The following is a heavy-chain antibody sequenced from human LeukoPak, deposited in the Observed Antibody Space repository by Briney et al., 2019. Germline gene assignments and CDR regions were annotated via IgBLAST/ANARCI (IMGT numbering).Heavy chain of an antibody. CDR1: GFTFSSYS. Sequence: QPGGSLRLSCAASGFTFSSYSMSWVRQAPGKGLEWVSGITVTGDTYYADSLKGRFTISRDNSRNTLYLQMNSLRAEDTAVYYCAKDGRPFQPLDPYFDYWGQGTMVTVSS. D-gene: IGHD1-1*01. CDR3: AKDGRPFQPLDPYFDY. V-gene: IGHV3-23*01. J-gene: IGHJ4*02. CDR2: ITVTGDT.